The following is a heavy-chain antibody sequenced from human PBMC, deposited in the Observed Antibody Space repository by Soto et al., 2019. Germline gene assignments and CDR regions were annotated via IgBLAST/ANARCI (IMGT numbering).Heavy chain of an antibody. CDR3: ARDPAPYYDFWSGYYTPGGYYYYGMDV. CDR2: ISAYNGNT. CDR1: GYTFTSYG. J-gene: IGHJ6*02. V-gene: IGHV1-18*01. D-gene: IGHD3-3*01. Sequence: GASVKVSCKASGYTFTSYGISCVRQAPGQGLEWMGWISAYNGNTNYAQKLQGRVTMTTDTSTSTAYMELRSLRSDDTAVYYCARDPAPYYDFWSGYYTPGGYYYYGMDVWGQGTTVTVSS.